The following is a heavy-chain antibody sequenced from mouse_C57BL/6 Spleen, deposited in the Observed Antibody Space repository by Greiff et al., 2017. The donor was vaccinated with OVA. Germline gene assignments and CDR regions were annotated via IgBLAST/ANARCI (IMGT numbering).Heavy chain of an antibody. V-gene: IGHV14-4*01. Sequence: EVHLVESGAELVRPGASVKLSCTASGFNIKDDYMHWVKQRPEQGLAWIGWIAPENGDPEYASKFQGKATITADTASNTAYLQLSSLTSEDTAVYYCTRYYGSPYWYFDGWGTGTTVTVSS. J-gene: IGHJ1*03. D-gene: IGHD1-1*01. CDR2: IAPENGDP. CDR1: GFNIKDDY. CDR3: TRYYGSPYWYFDG.